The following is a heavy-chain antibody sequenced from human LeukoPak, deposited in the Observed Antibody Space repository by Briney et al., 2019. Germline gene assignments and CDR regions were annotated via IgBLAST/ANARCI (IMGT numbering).Heavy chain of an antibody. CDR2: ISSSGSYI. CDR1: GFTFSSYS. V-gene: IGHV3-21*01. D-gene: IGHD3-3*01. J-gene: IGHJ4*02. Sequence: GGSLRLSCAASGFTFSSYSMNWVRQAPGKGLEWVSSISSSGSYIYYADSVKGRFTISRDNAKNSLYLQMNSLRAEDTAVYYCGGGTIFGVVITLFDYWGQGTLVTVSS. CDR3: GGGTIFGVVITLFDY.